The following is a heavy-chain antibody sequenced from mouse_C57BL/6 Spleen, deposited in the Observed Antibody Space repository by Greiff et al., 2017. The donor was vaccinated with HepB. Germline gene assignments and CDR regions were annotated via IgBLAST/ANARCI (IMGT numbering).Heavy chain of an antibody. J-gene: IGHJ1*03. V-gene: IGHV5-16*01. D-gene: IGHD1-1*01. CDR3: ARDGGSSYDWYFDV. CDR1: GFTFSDYY. Sequence: EVQLVESEGGLVQPGSSMKLSCTASGFTFSDYYMAWVRQVPEKGLEWVANINYDGSSTYYLDSLKSRFIISRDNAKKILYLQMSSLKSEDTATYYCARDGGSSYDWYFDVWGTGTTVTVSS. CDR2: INYDGSST.